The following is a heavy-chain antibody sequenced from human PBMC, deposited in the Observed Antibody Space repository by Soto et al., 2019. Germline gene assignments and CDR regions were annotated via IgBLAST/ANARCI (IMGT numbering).Heavy chain of an antibody. J-gene: IGHJ6*04. CDR2: IYYSGST. D-gene: IGHD5-18*01. CDR3: ARTSTGIQLGSYYYGMDV. CDR1: GGSVCSYY. V-gene: IGHV4-59*02. Sequence: SETLSLSCTVCGGSVCSYYWSWIRQPPGKGLGWIGYIYYSGSTNYNPSLKSRVTISVDTSKNQFSLKLSSVTAADTAVYYCARTSTGIQLGSYYYGMDVWGKGTTVTVSP.